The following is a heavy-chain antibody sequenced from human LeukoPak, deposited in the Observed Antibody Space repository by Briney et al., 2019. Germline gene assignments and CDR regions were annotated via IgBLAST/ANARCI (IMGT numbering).Heavy chain of an antibody. CDR2: ISSSSSYI. D-gene: IGHD3-22*01. V-gene: IGHV3-21*05. J-gene: IGHJ4*02. Sequence: GGSLRLSCAASGFTFSSYSMNWVRQAPGKGLEWVSYISSSSSYIYYAESVKGRFTISRDNAKNSLYLEMNRLRAEDTAVYYCARDGGNRYYYDSSGYFDYWGQGTLVTVSS. CDR1: GFTFSSYS. CDR3: ARDGGNRYYYDSSGYFDY.